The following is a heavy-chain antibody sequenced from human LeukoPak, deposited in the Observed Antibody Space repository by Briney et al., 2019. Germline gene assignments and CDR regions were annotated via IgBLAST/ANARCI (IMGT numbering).Heavy chain of an antibody. Sequence: PGGSLRLSCAASGFTFSSYSLNWVRQAPGKGLEWVSYISSSSSTIYYADSVKGRFTISRDNAKNSLYLQTNSLRDEDTAVYYCAREDAIEMATSDAFDIWGQGTMVTVSS. CDR1: GFTFSSYS. CDR2: ISSSSSTI. J-gene: IGHJ3*02. D-gene: IGHD5-24*01. CDR3: AREDAIEMATSDAFDI. V-gene: IGHV3-48*02.